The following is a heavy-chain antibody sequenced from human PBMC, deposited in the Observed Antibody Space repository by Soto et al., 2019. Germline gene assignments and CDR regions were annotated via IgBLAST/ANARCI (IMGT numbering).Heavy chain of an antibody. V-gene: IGHV4-38-2*02. CDR1: GFPISSTYS. Sequence: SETLSLTCLVSGFPISSTYSWGWIRQPPGKGLEWIGSISHSGTTSYSPSLTSRVSISVDTSKNQVSLKLTSVTAADTAVYFCARVTMVIRDSDHYGVDVWGHGTTVTVSS. D-gene: IGHD4-17*01. CDR2: ISHSGTT. CDR3: ARVTMVIRDSDHYGVDV. J-gene: IGHJ6*02.